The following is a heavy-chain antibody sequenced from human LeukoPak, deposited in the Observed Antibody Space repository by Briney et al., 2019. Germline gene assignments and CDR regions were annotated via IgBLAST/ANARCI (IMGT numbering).Heavy chain of an antibody. Sequence: GGSLRLSCAASGFTFSSYWMHWVRQAPGKGLEWVANIKQDGSEKYYVDSVKGRFTISRDNAKNSLSVQMNSLRVEDTAVYYCVRAGTTFNFQHWGQGTLVTVSS. CDR2: IKQDGSEK. CDR1: GFTFSSYW. D-gene: IGHD4-11*01. CDR3: VRAGTTFNFQH. J-gene: IGHJ1*01. V-gene: IGHV3-7*01.